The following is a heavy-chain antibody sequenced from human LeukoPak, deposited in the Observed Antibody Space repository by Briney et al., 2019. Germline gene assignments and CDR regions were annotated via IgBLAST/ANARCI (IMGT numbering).Heavy chain of an antibody. CDR2: ISYDGSNK. CDR1: GFTFSSYA. D-gene: IGHD3-10*01. V-gene: IGHV3-30-3*02. Sequence: GGSLRLSCAASGFTFSSYAMHWVRQAPGKGLEWVAVISYDGSNKYYADSVKGRFTISRDNSKNTLYLQMNSLRAEDTAVYYCAKFPTMVRGVDLDYWGQGTLVTVSS. CDR3: AKFPTMVRGVDLDY. J-gene: IGHJ4*02.